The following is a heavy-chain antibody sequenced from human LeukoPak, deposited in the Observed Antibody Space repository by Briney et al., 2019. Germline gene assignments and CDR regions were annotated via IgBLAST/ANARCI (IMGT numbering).Heavy chain of an antibody. Sequence: SETLSLTCAVYGGSFSGYYWSWIRQPPGKGLEWIGEINHSGSTNYNPSLKSRVTISVDTSKNQFSLKLSSVTAADTAVYYCASSSLSSYYYYYYMDVWGKGTTVTVSS. D-gene: IGHD6-13*01. CDR1: GGSFSGYY. V-gene: IGHV4-34*01. CDR2: INHSGST. CDR3: ASSSLSSYYYYYYMDV. J-gene: IGHJ6*03.